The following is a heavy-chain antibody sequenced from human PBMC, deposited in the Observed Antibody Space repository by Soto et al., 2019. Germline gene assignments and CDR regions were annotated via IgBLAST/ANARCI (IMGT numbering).Heavy chain of an antibody. D-gene: IGHD2-2*01. V-gene: IGHV4-39*01. J-gene: IGHJ6*03. CDR1: GGSVSSGSYY. CDR2: IYYSGST. Sequence: SETLSLTCTVSGGSVSSGSYYWSWIRQPPGKGLEWIGSIYYSGSTYYNPSLQSRVTISVDTSRNQFSLKLSSVTAADMAVYYCARGVQLLIRQYYYYMDVWGKGTTVTVSS. CDR3: ARGVQLLIRQYYYYMDV.